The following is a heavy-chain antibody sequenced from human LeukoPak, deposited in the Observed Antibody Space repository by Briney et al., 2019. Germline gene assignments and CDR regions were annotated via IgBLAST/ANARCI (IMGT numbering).Heavy chain of an antibody. CDR1: GYTFTGYY. Sequence: ASVKVSCKASGYTFTGYYMHWVRQAPGQELEWMGWINPNSGGTNYAQKFQCRITMTRDTSISTAYMELSRLRSDDTAVYYCARDRYDSSGYYDTWGQGTLVTVSS. J-gene: IGHJ5*02. D-gene: IGHD3-22*01. CDR3: ARDRYDSSGYYDT. CDR2: INPNSGGT. V-gene: IGHV1-2*02.